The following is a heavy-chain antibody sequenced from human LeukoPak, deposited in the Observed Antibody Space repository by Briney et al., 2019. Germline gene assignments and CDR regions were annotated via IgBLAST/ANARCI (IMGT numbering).Heavy chain of an antibody. J-gene: IGHJ4*02. CDR1: GFTFSSYE. V-gene: IGHV3-48*03. Sequence: GGSLRLSCAASGFTFSSYEMNRVRQAPGKGLEWVSYISSTGSTIYYADSVKGRFTISRDNAKNSLYLQMNSLRAEDTAVYYCARAYCSSTSCYPPNYWGQGTLVTVSS. CDR2: ISSTGSTI. CDR3: ARAYCSSTSCYPPNY. D-gene: IGHD2-2*01.